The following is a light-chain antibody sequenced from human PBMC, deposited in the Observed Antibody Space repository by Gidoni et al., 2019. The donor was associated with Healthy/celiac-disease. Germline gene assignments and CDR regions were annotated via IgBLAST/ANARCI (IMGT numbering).Light chain of an antibody. CDR3: QAWDSSVV. CDR2: KDS. J-gene: IGLJ2*01. V-gene: IGLV3-1*01. Sequence: SNELTQPPSVSVSPGQTASITCSGDKLGDKYACWYQQKPGQSPVLVIYKDSKRPSGIPERFSGSNSGNTATLTISGTQAMDEADYYCQAWDSSVVFGGGTKLTVL. CDR1: KLGDKY.